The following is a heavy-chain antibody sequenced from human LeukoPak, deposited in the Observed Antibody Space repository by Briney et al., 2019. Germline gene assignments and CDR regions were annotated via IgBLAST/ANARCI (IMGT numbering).Heavy chain of an antibody. CDR2: IEASGGAI. J-gene: IGHJ6*03. V-gene: IGHV3-21*04. CDR1: GFTFSGYA. D-gene: IGHD6-19*01. CDR3: ARVGSGWSNYYYYMDV. Sequence: TGGSLRLSCAASGFTFSGYAMYWVRQAPGKGLEWVSSIEASGGAIYYADSVKGRFTISRDNAKNSLYLQMNSLRAEDTAVYYCARVGSGWSNYYYYMDVWGKGTTVTVSS.